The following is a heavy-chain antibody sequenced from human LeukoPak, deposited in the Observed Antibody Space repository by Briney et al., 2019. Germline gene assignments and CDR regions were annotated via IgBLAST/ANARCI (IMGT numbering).Heavy chain of an antibody. CDR2: ISWNSGSI. CDR1: GFIFDDYA. Sequence: GGSLRLSCAASGFIFDDYAMQWVRQAPGKGLEWVSGISWNSGSIGYADSVKGRFTISRDSAKNSLYLQMNSLRAEDTALYYCAKISPYWYFDLWGRGTLVTVSP. V-gene: IGHV3-9*01. CDR3: AKISPYWYFDL. J-gene: IGHJ2*01.